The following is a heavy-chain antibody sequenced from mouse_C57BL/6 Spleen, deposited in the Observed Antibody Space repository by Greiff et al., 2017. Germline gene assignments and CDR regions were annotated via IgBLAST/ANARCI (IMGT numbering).Heavy chain of an antibody. CDR2: IDPSDSYT. CDR3: AGSSRESAMDY. Sequence: QVQLQQPGAELVMPGASVKLSCKASGYTFTSYWMHWVKQRPGQGLEWIGEIDPSDSYTNYNQKFKGKSTLTVDKSSSTAYMQLSSLTSEDSAVCYCAGSSRESAMDYWGQGTSVTVSS. CDR1: GYTFTSYW. D-gene: IGHD1-3*01. V-gene: IGHV1-69*01. J-gene: IGHJ4*01.